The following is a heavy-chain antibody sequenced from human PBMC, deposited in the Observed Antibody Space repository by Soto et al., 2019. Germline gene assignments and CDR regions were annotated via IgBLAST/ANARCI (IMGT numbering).Heavy chain of an antibody. Sequence: PGGSLRLSCAASGFTFSSYSMNWVRQAPGKGLEWVSYISSSSSTIYYADSVEGRFTISRDNAKNSLYLQMNSLRDEDTAVYYCAREGYTAMVTYVYYYGMDVWGQGTTVTVSS. D-gene: IGHD5-18*01. CDR2: ISSSSSTI. CDR3: AREGYTAMVTYVYYYGMDV. CDR1: GFTFSSYS. V-gene: IGHV3-48*02. J-gene: IGHJ6*02.